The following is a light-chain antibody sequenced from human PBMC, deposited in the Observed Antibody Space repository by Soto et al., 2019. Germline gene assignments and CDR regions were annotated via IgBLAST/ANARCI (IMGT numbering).Light chain of an antibody. CDR1: QSVSGW. V-gene: IGKV1-5*01. Sequence: DIQMTQSPSTLSASVGDTVTVTCRASQSVSGWLAWYQQKPGEAPKLLIYAASTLQSGVPSRFSGSGSGTDFTLTISSLQPEDFATYYCQQLESYPSTFGGGTKVDTK. J-gene: IGKJ4*01. CDR2: AAS. CDR3: QQLESYPST.